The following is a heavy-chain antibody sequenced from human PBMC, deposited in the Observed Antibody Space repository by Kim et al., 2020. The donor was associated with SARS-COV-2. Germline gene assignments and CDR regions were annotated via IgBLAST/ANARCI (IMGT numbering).Heavy chain of an antibody. CDR3: AKGVTNSGFDY. J-gene: IGHJ4*02. V-gene: IGHV3-23*01. CDR1: GFTFDTSP. CDR2: ISWDGTRT. D-gene: IGHD4-17*01. Sequence: GGSLRLSCAASGFTFDTSPMGWVCQAPGKGLEWVSRISWDGTRTYYADSVKGRVTMSSDKSKNTVYLHMNSLRVEDTAVYYCAKGVTNSGFDYWGQGTQVTVSS.